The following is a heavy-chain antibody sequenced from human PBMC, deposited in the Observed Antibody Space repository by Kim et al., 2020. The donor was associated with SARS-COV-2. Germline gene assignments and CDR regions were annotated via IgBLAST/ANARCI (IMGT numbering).Heavy chain of an antibody. D-gene: IGHD1-20*01. J-gene: IGHJ5*01. CDR1: GYTFINYD. CDR3: ARASPAYNWWNCGNWFDS. CDR2: MNPYSGNT. Sequence: ASVKVSCKASGYTFINYDINWVRQATGQGLEWMGWMNPYSGNTDYAQKFQGRVTMTRNTSINTAYMELRSLGSEDTAVYYCARASPAYNWWNCGNWFDSWGQGTLVTVSS. V-gene: IGHV1-8*01.